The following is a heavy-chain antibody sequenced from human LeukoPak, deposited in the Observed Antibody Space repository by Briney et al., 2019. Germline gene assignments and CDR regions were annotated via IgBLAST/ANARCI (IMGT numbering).Heavy chain of an antibody. CDR3: SKFLPTHIVVASYYFDY. D-gene: IGHD2-21*01. CDR1: GCTFSSYA. Sequence: AGSLRLSCAASGCTFSSYAMSWVRQPPGKGLEWVSEISDSGGSTYYAAPVKGGITISRANSKYTLYLQMNSLRAEDTAVYYCSKFLPTHIVVASYYFDYCGQGPLVTVSS. V-gene: IGHV3-23*01. J-gene: IGHJ4*02. CDR2: ISDSGGST.